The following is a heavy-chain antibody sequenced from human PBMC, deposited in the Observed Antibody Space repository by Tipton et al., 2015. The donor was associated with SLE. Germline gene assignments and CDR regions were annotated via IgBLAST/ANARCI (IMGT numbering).Heavy chain of an antibody. D-gene: IGHD6-6*01. CDR2: IYYSGNT. CDR1: GGSIGSSSYY. CDR3: ARLQIEYSSSSGLDY. J-gene: IGHJ4*02. Sequence: TLSLTCTVSGGSIGSSSYYWGWIRQPPGKGLEWIGSIYYSGNTYYNPSLKSRVTISVDTSKNQFSLKLSSVTAADTAVYYCARLQIEYSSSSGLDYWGQGTLVTVPS. V-gene: IGHV4-39*01.